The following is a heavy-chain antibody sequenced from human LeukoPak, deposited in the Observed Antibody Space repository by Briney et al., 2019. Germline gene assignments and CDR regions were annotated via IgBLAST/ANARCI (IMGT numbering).Heavy chain of an antibody. J-gene: IGHJ5*02. D-gene: IGHD6-13*01. CDR1: GFTFSNFA. Sequence: GGSLRLSCAASGFTFSNFAMMWVRQAPGTGLQWVSTITGYGATFYADSVRGRFTIFRDTSMNTLFLQMNSPGAEDTAVYYCAKGAAAGKVDWFDPWGQGTLVTVSS. CDR2: ITGYGAT. CDR3: AKGAAAGKVDWFDP. V-gene: IGHV3-23*01.